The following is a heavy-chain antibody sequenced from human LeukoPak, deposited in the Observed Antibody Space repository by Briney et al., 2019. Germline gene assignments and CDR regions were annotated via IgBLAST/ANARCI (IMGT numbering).Heavy chain of an antibody. D-gene: IGHD1-14*01. Sequence: SETLSLTCTVSGGSISSSSYYWGWIRQPPGKGLEWIGSIYYSGSTYYNPSLKSRVTISVDTSKNQFSLKLSSVTAADTAVYYCAGHGLNARVTGFDYWGQGTLVTVSS. J-gene: IGHJ4*02. CDR3: AGHGLNARVTGFDY. CDR1: GGSISSSSYY. CDR2: IYYSGST. V-gene: IGHV4-39*01.